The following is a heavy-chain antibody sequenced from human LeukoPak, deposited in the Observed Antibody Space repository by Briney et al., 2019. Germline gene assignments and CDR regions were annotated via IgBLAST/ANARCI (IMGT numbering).Heavy chain of an antibody. Sequence: GGSLRLSCAASGFTFSSYAMSWVRQAPGKGLEWVPGISWNSGSIGYADSVKGRFTISRDNAKNSLYLQMNSLRAEDTALYYCAKDKMKHRAAAGTLFDYWGQGTLVTVSS. CDR3: AKDKMKHRAAAGTLFDY. V-gene: IGHV3-9*01. D-gene: IGHD6-13*01. CDR2: ISWNSGSI. J-gene: IGHJ4*02. CDR1: GFTFSSYA.